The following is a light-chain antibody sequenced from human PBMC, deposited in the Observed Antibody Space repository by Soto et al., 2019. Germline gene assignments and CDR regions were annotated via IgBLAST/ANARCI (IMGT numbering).Light chain of an antibody. CDR2: AAS. V-gene: IGKV1D-16*01. Sequence: DVQMTQSPSSLSASVGDRVTITCRASQDINSWLAWYQQKPEKAPKSLIHAASSLQTGVPSRFSGSGSGTEFTLTISSLQPEDSATYYCQQYNIYPLTVGGGTKVEIK. CDR3: QQYNIYPLT. CDR1: QDINSW. J-gene: IGKJ4*02.